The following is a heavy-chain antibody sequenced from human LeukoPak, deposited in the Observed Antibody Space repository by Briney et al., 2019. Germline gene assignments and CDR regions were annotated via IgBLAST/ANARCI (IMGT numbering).Heavy chain of an antibody. Sequence: SETLSLTCPVYGGSYSGYYWSWIRQPPGKGLEWIGEINHSGSTNYNPSLKSRVTISVDTSKNQFALKLSSVTAADTAVYYCARGVVIQYYYYYYMDVWGKGTTVTVSS. CDR2: INHSGST. D-gene: IGHD3-22*01. J-gene: IGHJ6*03. V-gene: IGHV4-34*01. CDR3: ARGVVIQYYYYYYMDV. CDR1: GGSYSGYY.